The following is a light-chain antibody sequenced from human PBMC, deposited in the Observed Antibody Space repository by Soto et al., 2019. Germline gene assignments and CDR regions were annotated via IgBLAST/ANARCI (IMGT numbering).Light chain of an antibody. CDR1: SSDVGAYNY. Sequence: QSALTQPPSASGSPGQSVTISCTGTSSDVGAYNYVSWYQQHPGKAPKLIIYEVTKRPSGVPDRFSGSKSGSTASLTVSGLLAEDEADYYCSSYGGGNNYVVLGGGTKLTVL. CDR2: EVT. J-gene: IGLJ2*01. V-gene: IGLV2-8*01. CDR3: SSYGGGNNYVV.